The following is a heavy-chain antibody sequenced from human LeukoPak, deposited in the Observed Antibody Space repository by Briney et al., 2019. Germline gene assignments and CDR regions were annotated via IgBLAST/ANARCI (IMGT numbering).Heavy chain of an antibody. CDR1: GYTFTNYY. CDR2: INPKSDGT. CDR3: VPSANYYYFDY. D-gene: IGHD4/OR15-4a*01. Sequence: ASVKVSCKASGYTFTNYYMHWVRQAPGLGFEWMGWINPKSDGTSYPQKFQGRLTITSDTSISTAYMELSRLRSDDRAVYYCVPSANYYYFDYWGQGTLVTVSS. J-gene: IGHJ4*02. V-gene: IGHV1-2*02.